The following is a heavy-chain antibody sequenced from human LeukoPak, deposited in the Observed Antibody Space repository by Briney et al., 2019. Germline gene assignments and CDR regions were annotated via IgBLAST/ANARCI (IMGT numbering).Heavy chain of an antibody. J-gene: IGHJ4*02. CDR1: GFTFSSYA. CDR3: AKETSSYSSGWSPFDY. V-gene: IGHV3-23*01. CDR2: ISGSGGST. D-gene: IGHD6-19*01. Sequence: GGSLRLSCAASGFTFSSYAMSWVRQAPGKGLEWVSAISGSGGSTYYADSVKGRFTISRDNSKNTLYLQMNSLRAEDTAVYYCAKETSSYSSGWSPFDYWGQGTLVTVSS.